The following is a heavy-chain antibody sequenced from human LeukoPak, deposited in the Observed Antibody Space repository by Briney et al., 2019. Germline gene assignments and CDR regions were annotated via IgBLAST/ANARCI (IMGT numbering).Heavy chain of an antibody. Sequence: SETLSLTCTVSGGSISSSSYYWGWIRQPPGKGLEWIGSIYYSGSTYYNPSLKSRVTISVDTSKNQFSLKLSSVTAADTAVYYCARGEETMSHWGQGTLVTVSS. V-gene: IGHV4-39*07. J-gene: IGHJ4*02. CDR2: IYYSGST. D-gene: IGHD3-10*02. CDR1: GGSISSSSYY. CDR3: ARGEETMSH.